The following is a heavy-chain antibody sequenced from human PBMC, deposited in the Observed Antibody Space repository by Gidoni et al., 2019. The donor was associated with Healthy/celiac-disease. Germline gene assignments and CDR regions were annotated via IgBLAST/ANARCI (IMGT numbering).Heavy chain of an antibody. Sequence: EVQLVESGGGLVQPGGALRISCAASGFTVSSNYMRWVRQAPGKGLEWFSVIYIGGITYYADSVKGRFTISRDNSKNTLYLQINSLRAEDTAVYYCARDPGGGLDSWGQETLVTVSS. CDR1: GFTVSSNY. V-gene: IGHV3-66*02. D-gene: IGHD2-15*01. CDR2: IYIGGIT. CDR3: ARDPGGGLDS. J-gene: IGHJ4*02.